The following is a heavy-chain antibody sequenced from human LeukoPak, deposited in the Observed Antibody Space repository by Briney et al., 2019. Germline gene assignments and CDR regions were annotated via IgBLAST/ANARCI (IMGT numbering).Heavy chain of an antibody. CDR3: AGYCTSTSCYLPYYYGMDV. D-gene: IGHD2-2*01. J-gene: IGHJ6*02. V-gene: IGHV4-39*01. Sequence: PSETLSLTCTVSGGSISSSSYYWGWIRQPPGKGLEWIGSIYYSGSTYYNPSLKSRVTISVDTSKNQFSLRLSSVTAADTAVYYCAGYCTSTSCYLPYYYGMDVWGQGTTVTVSS. CDR1: GGSISSSSYY. CDR2: IYYSGST.